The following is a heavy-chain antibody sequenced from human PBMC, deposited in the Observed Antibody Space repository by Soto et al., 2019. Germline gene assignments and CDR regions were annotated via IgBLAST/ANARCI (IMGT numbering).Heavy chain of an antibody. CDR3: AKDPPPKYSSGWYFDY. V-gene: IGHV3-23*01. CDR1: GFTFSSYA. CDR2: VSGSGGST. Sequence: EVQLLESGGGLVQPGGSLRLSCAASGFTFSSYAMSWVRQAPGKGLEWVSAVSGSGGSTYYADSVKGRFTISRDNSKNPLYLQMNSLRAEDTAVYYCAKDPPPKYSSGWYFDYWGQGTLVTVSS. D-gene: IGHD6-19*01. J-gene: IGHJ4*02.